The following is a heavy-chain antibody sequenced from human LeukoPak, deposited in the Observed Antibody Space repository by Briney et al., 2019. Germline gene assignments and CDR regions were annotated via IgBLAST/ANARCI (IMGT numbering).Heavy chain of an antibody. CDR1: GGTFSSYA. CDR2: IIPILGIA. J-gene: IGHJ4*02. CDR3: ARDPSDPPGKGAAGTDDY. D-gene: IGHD6-13*01. V-gene: IGHV1-69*04. Sequence: SVKVSCKASGGTFSSYAISWVRQAPGQGLEWMGRIIPILGIANYAQKFQGRVTITADKSTSTAYMELSSLRSEDTAVYYCARDPSDPPGKGAAGTDDYWGQGTLVTVSS.